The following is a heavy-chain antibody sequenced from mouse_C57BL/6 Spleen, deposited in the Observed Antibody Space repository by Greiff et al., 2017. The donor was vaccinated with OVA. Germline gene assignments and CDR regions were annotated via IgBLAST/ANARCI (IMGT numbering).Heavy chain of an antibody. J-gene: IGHJ1*03. V-gene: IGHV1-19*01. CDR3: ARPQTRWYVDV. CDR2: INPYNGGT. Sequence: EVQLQESGPVLVKPGASVKMSCKASGYTFTDYYMNWVKQSHGKSLEWIGVINPYNGGTSYNQKFKGKATLTVDKSSSTAYMELNSLTSEDSAVYYCARPQTRWYVDVWGTGTTVTVSS. CDR1: GYTFTDYY.